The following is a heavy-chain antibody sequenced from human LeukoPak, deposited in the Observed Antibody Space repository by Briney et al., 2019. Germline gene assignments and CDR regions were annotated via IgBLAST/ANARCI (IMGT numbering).Heavy chain of an antibody. Sequence: PGGSLRLSCAASGFTFSSYWMHWVRQAPGKGLVWVSRINSDGSSISYADSVKGRFTISRDNAKNTLYLQMNSLRAEDTAVYYCARDKVLRGYSYGVYGMDVWGQGTTVTVSS. CDR1: GFTFSSYW. D-gene: IGHD5-18*01. CDR3: ARDKVLRGYSYGVYGMDV. V-gene: IGHV3-74*01. CDR2: INSDGSSI. J-gene: IGHJ6*02.